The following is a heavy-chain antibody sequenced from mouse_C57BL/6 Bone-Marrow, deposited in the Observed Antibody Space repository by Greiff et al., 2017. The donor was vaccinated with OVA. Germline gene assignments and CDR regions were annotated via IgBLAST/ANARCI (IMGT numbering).Heavy chain of an antibody. V-gene: IGHV2-2*01. CDR2: IWSGGST. J-gene: IGHJ4*01. Sequence: VQLKESGPGLVQPSQSLSITCTVSGFSLTSYGVHWVRQSPGKGLEWLGVIWSGGSTDYNAAFISRLSISKDNSKTQVFFKMNSLRADDTAIYYCARNSLTTVVAYYYAMDYWGQGTAVTVSS. CDR3: ARNSLTTVVAYYYAMDY. CDR1: GFSLTSYG. D-gene: IGHD1-1*01.